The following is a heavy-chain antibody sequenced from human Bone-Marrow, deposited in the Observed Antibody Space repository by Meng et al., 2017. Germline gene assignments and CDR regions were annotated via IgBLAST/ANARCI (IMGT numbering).Heavy chain of an antibody. D-gene: IGHD4-11*01. CDR2: IWYDGSNK. J-gene: IGHJ4*02. Sequence: GESLKISCAASGFTFSSYGMHWVRQAPGKGLEWVAVIWYDGSNKYYADSVKGRFTISRDNSKNTLYLQMNSLRAEDTAVYYCARDDFSEGYIEFWGQGTRVTGCS. V-gene: IGHV3-33*01. CDR3: ARDDFSEGYIEF. CDR1: GFTFSSYG.